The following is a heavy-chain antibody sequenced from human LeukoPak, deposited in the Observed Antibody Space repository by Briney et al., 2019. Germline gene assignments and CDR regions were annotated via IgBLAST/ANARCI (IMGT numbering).Heavy chain of an antibody. CDR2: IYYSGST. V-gene: IGHV4-39*07. D-gene: IGHD6-19*01. CDR3: AGVRRQWLVSVRY. Sequence: SETLSLTCTVSGGSISSSSYYWGWIRQPPGKGLEWIGSIYYSGSTYYNPSLKSRVTIPVDTSKNQFSLKLSSVTAADTAVYYCAGVRRQWLVSVRYWGQGTLVTVSS. CDR1: GGSISSSSYY. J-gene: IGHJ4*02.